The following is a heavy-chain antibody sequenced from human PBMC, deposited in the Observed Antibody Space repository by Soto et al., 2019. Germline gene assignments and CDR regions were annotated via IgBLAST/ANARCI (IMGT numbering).Heavy chain of an antibody. D-gene: IGHD3-22*01. Sequence: SETLSLTCTVSGGSISSGGYYWSWIRQPPGKGLEWIGYIYYSGNTYYNPSFKSRLTISVDTSKNQFSLNLSSVTAADTAVYYCARDYASSGYWGDAFDIWGQGTMVTVSS. J-gene: IGHJ3*02. CDR3: ARDYASSGYWGDAFDI. CDR2: IYYSGNT. CDR1: GGSISSGGYY. V-gene: IGHV4-31*03.